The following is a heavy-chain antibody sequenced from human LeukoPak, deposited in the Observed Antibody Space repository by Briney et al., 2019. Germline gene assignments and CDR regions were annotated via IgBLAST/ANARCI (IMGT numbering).Heavy chain of an antibody. D-gene: IGHD2-15*01. CDR3: ARDWAEHLGYCSGGSCYGGVYYFDC. V-gene: IGHV1-2*02. CDR2: INPNSGGT. Sequence: ASVKVFCKASGYTFTGYYMHWVRQAPGQGLEWMGWINPNSGGTNYAQKFQGRVTMTRDTSISTAYMELSRLRSDDTAVYYCARDWAEHLGYCSGGSCYGGVYYFDCWGQGTLVTVSS. J-gene: IGHJ4*02. CDR1: GYTFTGYY.